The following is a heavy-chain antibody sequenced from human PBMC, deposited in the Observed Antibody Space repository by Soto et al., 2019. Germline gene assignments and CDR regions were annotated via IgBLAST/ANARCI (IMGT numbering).Heavy chain of an antibody. J-gene: IGHJ5*02. CDR1: GYTFTSHD. D-gene: IGHD5-12*01. CDR3: ASDIGTT. V-gene: IGHV1-8*01. CDR2: MNPNSGHT. Sequence: QVQLVQSGAEVKKPGASVKVSCKASGYTFTSHDINWMRQATGQGLEWMGWMNPNSGHTNYAQKFQGRVTMTRDTSISTASTALTSLRSEDTAIYFCASDIGTTWGEGTLVTFSS.